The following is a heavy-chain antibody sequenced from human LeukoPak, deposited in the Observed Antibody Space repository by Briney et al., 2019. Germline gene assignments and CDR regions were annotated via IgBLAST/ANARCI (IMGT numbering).Heavy chain of an antibody. Sequence: PSETLSLTCTVSGGSISSYYWSWIRQPPGKGLEWIGYIYYSGSTNYNPSLKSRVTISVDTSKNQFSLKLSSVTAADTAVYYCARIHRYCSGGACYVLDNWGQGTLVAVSS. V-gene: IGHV4-59*01. J-gene: IGHJ4*02. CDR1: GGSISSYY. CDR3: ARIHRYCSGGACYVLDN. CDR2: IYYSGST. D-gene: IGHD2-15*01.